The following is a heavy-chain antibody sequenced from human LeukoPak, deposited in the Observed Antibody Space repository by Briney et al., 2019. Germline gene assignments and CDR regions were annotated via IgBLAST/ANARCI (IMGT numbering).Heavy chain of an antibody. CDR3: AKSLQGDYYYYGMDV. CDR2: FYYSGGP. V-gene: IGHV4-59*01. J-gene: IGHJ6*02. Sequence: SETLSLTCTDSGGSLTTYYWSWIRQPPGKGLEWIGYFYYSGGPNYNPSLKSRVTISADTSRNQFSLKLSSVTAADSAVYYCAKSLQGDYYYYGMDVWGQGTTVTVSS. CDR1: GGSLTTYY.